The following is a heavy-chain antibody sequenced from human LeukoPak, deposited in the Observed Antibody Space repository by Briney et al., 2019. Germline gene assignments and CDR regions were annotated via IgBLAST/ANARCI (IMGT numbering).Heavy chain of an antibody. CDR3: AKAASKRTDYGDYAFYYYMDV. J-gene: IGHJ6*03. Sequence: GGSLRLSCAASGFTVSSNYMNWVRQAPGKGLEWVSVLYSGGSTYYADSVKGRFTISRDNSKNTLYFQMNSLRAEDAAVYYCAKAASKRTDYGDYAFYYYMDVWGKGTTVTISS. CDR2: LYSGGST. CDR1: GFTVSSNY. V-gene: IGHV3-66*01. D-gene: IGHD4-17*01.